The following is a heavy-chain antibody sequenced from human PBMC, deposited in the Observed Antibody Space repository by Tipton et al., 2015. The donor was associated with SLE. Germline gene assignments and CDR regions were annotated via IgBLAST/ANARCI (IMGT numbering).Heavy chain of an antibody. J-gene: IGHJ4*02. CDR2: LYGSGSP. D-gene: IGHD3-3*01. CDR3: ARIRPGHGDPFDF. CDR1: GGSFSGYY. V-gene: IGHV4-59*10. Sequence: LRLSCAVYGGSFSGYYWNWIRQPAGKGLEWIGRLYGSGSPTHYNPSLESRVTMSVDTSQNQFSLKLTSVTAADTAVYYCARIRPGHGDPFDFWGQGTLVTVSS.